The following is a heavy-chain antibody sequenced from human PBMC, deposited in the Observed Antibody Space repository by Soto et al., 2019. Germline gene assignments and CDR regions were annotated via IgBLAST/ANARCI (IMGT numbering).Heavy chain of an antibody. CDR1: GYSFTSYW. J-gene: IGHJ4*02. D-gene: IGHD3-22*01. Sequence: PGESLKISCKGSGYSFTSYWIGWVRQMPGKGLEWMGIIYPGDSDTRYSPSFQGQVTISADKSISTAYLQWSSLKASDTAIYYCARQMYYYDSSGYYSEFDYWGQGTLVTVSS. CDR3: ARQMYYYDSSGYYSEFDY. V-gene: IGHV5-51*01. CDR2: IYPGDSDT.